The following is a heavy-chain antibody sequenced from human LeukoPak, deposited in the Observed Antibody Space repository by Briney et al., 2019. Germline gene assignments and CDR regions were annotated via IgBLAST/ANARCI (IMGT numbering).Heavy chain of an antibody. Sequence: GGSLRLSCAASGFTFSSYAMHWVRQAPGKGLEWVAVISYDGSNKYYADSVKGRFTISRDNSKNTLYLQMNSLRADDTAVYYCARGSNYGADHWGQGSLVTVSS. V-gene: IGHV3-30-3*01. CDR1: GFTFSSYA. D-gene: IGHD5-18*01. CDR2: ISYDGSNK. CDR3: ARGSNYGADH. J-gene: IGHJ4*02.